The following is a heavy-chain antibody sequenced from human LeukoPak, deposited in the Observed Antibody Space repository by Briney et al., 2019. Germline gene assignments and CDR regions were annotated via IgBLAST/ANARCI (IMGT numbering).Heavy chain of an antibody. CDR2: ISYDGSNK. CDR1: GFTFSSYG. Sequence: PGGSLRLSCAASGFTFSSYGMHWVRQAPGKGLEWVAVISYDGSNKYYADSVKGRFTISRDNSKNTLYLQMNSLRAEDTAVYYCAKDLYYGSGSTPRYYYYYMDVWGKGTTVTVSS. D-gene: IGHD3-10*01. CDR3: AKDLYYGSGSTPRYYYYYMDV. J-gene: IGHJ6*03. V-gene: IGHV3-30*18.